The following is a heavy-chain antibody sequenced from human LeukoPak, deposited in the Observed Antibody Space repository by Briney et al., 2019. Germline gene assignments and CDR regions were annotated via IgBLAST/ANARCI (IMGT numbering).Heavy chain of an antibody. CDR1: GLTFKNYG. D-gene: IGHD6-13*01. Sequence: SGTSLRLSCAASGLTFKNYGMHWVRQAPGKGLEWVAVIWYDGSNKYYADSVKGRFTISRDNSKNTLYLQMNSLRAEDTAVYYCAKSAGSSWSRPDYWGQGTLVTVSS. CDR2: IWYDGSNK. V-gene: IGHV3-33*06. J-gene: IGHJ4*02. CDR3: AKSAGSSWSRPDY.